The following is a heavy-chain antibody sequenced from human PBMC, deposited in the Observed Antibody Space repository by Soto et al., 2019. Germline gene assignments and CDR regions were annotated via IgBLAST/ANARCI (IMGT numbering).Heavy chain of an antibody. CDR2: MNPKSGNT. Sequence: TITNYYLNSVRQAKRKRVEWMGWMNPKSGNTGYAQKFQGRLTMTKNPSTSTAYMELSSLRSEDTAVYYCARNGRGHGGNSGLSHYYYYYGMDVWGQGTTVTVSS. V-gene: IGHV1-8*01. CDR1: TITNYY. J-gene: IGHJ6*02. D-gene: IGHD2-21*02. CDR3: ARNGRGHGGNSGLSHYYYYYGMDV.